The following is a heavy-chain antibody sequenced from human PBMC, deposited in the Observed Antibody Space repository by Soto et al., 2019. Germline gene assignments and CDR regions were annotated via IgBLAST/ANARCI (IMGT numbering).Heavy chain of an antibody. CDR1: GYTFTGYY. CDR3: ARESGHCSSTSCYFWRYFLNYGMDV. Sequence: ASVKVSCKASGYTFTGYYMHWVRQAPGQGLEWMGWINPNSGGTNYAQKFQGWVTMTRDTSISTAYMELSRLRSDDTAVYYCARESGHCSSTSCYFWRYFLNYGMDVWGQGTTVTVS. V-gene: IGHV1-2*04. CDR2: INPNSGGT. D-gene: IGHD2-2*01. J-gene: IGHJ6*02.